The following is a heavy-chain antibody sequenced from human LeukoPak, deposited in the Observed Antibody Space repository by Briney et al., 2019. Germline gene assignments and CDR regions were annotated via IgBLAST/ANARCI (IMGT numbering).Heavy chain of an antibody. D-gene: IGHD5-18*01. J-gene: IGHJ4*02. CDR2: ISSSSSYI. CDR1: GLTFSSYS. Sequence: PGGSLRLSCAASGLTFSSYSMNWVRQAPGKGLEWVSSISSSSSYIYYADSVKGRFTISRDNAKNSLYLQMNSLRAEDTAVYYCARVKLSEWIQLWLLDYWGQGTLVTVSS. V-gene: IGHV3-21*01. CDR3: ARVKLSEWIQLWLLDY.